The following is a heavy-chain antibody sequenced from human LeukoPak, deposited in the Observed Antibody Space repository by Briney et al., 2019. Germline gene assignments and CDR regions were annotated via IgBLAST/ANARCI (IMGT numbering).Heavy chain of an antibody. CDR3: AKSLLTTATGTGRAFDI. Sequence: GGSLRLSCVASGLTFSVHDIHWVRQAPGKGLEWVAVISYDRSNKYYADPVKGRFTISRDNSKNTLYLQMNSLGAEDSAEYYCAKSLLTTATGTGRAFDIWGQGTMVTVSA. CDR1: GLTFSVHD. V-gene: IGHV3-30-3*01. J-gene: IGHJ3*02. CDR2: ISYDRSNK. D-gene: IGHD1-1*01.